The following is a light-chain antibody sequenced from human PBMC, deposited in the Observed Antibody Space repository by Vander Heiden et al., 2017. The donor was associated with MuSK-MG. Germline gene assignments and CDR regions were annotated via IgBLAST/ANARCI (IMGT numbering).Light chain of an antibody. V-gene: IGKV1-5*03. CDR3: QQYNSYPWT. CDR2: MAS. Sequence: DIQMTQPLSTLSASVGDRVTITCRASQSISSWLAWYQQKPGQAPKLLLYMASSLESGVPSRFSGSGSGTEFTLTISSLQADDFATYYCQQYNSYPWTFGQGTKVEIK. CDR1: QSISSW. J-gene: IGKJ1*01.